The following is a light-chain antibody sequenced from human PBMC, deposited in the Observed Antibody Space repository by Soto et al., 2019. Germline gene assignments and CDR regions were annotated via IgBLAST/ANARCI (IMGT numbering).Light chain of an antibody. V-gene: IGKV1-5*03. J-gene: IGKJ1*01. CDR2: KAS. Sequence: DIQMTQSPSTLSASVGDRVTITCRASQSISTWLAWYQQRAGKAPKLLIYKASNLESGVPSRFSGSGSVTDFTLTISSLQPDDFASYYCQQYNSYSWVIGQGTKVVIK. CDR1: QSISTW. CDR3: QQYNSYSWV.